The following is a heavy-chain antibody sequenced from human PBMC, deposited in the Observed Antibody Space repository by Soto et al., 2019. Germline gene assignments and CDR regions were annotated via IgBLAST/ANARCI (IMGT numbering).Heavy chain of an antibody. V-gene: IGHV3-11*05. Sequence: QVQLVESGGGLVKPGGSLRLSCAASGFTFSDYYMSWIRQAPGKGLEWVSYISSSSSYTNYADSVKGRFTISRDNAKNSLCLQMNSLRAEDTAVYYCARDGSSYYFDYWGQGTLVTVSS. J-gene: IGHJ4*02. D-gene: IGHD1-26*01. CDR3: ARDGSSYYFDY. CDR2: ISSSSSYT. CDR1: GFTFSDYY.